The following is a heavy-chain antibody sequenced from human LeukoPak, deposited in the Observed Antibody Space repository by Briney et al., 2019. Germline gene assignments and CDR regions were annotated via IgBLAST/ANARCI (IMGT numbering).Heavy chain of an antibody. D-gene: IGHD1-14*01. J-gene: IGHJ6*02. CDR2: IYYSGST. CDR3: ASRTRSYYYYGMDV. Sequence: LRLSCAASGFTFSSYAMSWIRQPPGKGLEWIGYIYYSGSTYYNPSLKSRVTISVDTSKNQFSLKLSSVTAADTAVYYCASRTRSYYYYGMDVWGQGTTVTVSS. CDR1: GFTFSSYA. V-gene: IGHV4-30-4*08.